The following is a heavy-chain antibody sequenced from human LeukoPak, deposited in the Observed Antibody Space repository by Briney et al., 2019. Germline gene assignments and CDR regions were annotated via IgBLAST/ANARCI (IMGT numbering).Heavy chain of an antibody. Sequence: SETLSLTCTVSGGSISSYYWSWIRQPAGKGLEWIGSIYHSGSTYYNPSLKSRVTISVDTSKNQFSLKLSSVTAADTAVYYCARGPSTFDAFDIWGQGTMVTVSS. J-gene: IGHJ3*02. CDR2: IYHSGST. CDR3: ARGPSTFDAFDI. CDR1: GGSISSYY. D-gene: IGHD2-2*01. V-gene: IGHV4-4*07.